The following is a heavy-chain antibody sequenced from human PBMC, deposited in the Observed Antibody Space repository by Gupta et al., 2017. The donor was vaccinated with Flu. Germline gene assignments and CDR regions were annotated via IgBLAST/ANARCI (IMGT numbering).Heavy chain of an antibody. V-gene: IGHV3-66*02. Sequence: EVQLVESGGGLVQPGGSLRLSCAASGFTVSSNYMRWVRQAPGKGPEWVSVIYSGGNTDYADSVKGRFTISRDNSKNTLSLQMNSLRVEDTAMYYCARDRYSGGWYSTEGIWGQGTMVTVSS. D-gene: IGHD6-19*01. CDR2: IYSGGNT. CDR3: ARDRYSGGWYSTEGI. J-gene: IGHJ3*02. CDR1: GFTVSSNY.